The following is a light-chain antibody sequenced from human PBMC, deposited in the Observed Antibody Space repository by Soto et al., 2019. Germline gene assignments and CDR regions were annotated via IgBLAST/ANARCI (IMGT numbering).Light chain of an antibody. CDR3: QERSNWPPY. J-gene: IGKJ2*01. CDR1: QSVSSY. V-gene: IGKV3-11*01. CDR2: DAS. Sequence: EIVLTQSPATLSLSPGERATLSCRASQSVSSYLAWYQQKPGQAPRLLIYDASNRATGIPARFSGSGSGTDFTLTIRSLEPEDVVVYYCQERSNWPPYFGKGTKLEIK.